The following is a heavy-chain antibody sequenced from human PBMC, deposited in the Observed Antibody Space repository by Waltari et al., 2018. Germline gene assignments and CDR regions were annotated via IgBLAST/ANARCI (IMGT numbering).Heavy chain of an antibody. V-gene: IGHV3-66*04. CDR3: ARHDYGGY. CDR1: GFTVSSDF. CDR2: IQSDGTT. J-gene: IGHJ4*02. Sequence: EVPLVESGGGLVQPGGSLGLPCAASGFTVSSDFMSWVRQAPGKGLEWVSVIQSDGTTYYADSVKGRFTVSRDTSKNTVYLQMNSLRDEDTAVYYCARHDYGGYWGQGTLVTVSS. D-gene: IGHD4-17*01.